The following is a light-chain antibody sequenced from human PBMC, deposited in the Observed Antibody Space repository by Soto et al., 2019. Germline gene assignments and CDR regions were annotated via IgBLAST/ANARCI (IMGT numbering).Light chain of an antibody. V-gene: IGLV2-14*01. CDR2: EVT. CDR3: SSYATSGTLLL. Sequence: QSALTQPASVSGSPGQSITISCTGTNSDVGSYNYVSWYQQHPGKAPRLIIYEVTDRPSGVSDRFSGSKSGSTASLTISGLQAEDEADYYCSSYATSGTLLLFGGGTKVTVL. CDR1: NSDVGSYNY. J-gene: IGLJ3*02.